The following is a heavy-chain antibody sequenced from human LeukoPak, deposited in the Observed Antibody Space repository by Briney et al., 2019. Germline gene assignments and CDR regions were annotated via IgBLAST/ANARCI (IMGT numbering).Heavy chain of an antibody. Sequence: ASVKVSCKASGGTFSSYAISWVRQAPGQGLEWMGGIIPIIGTANYAQKFQGRVTITADESTSTAYMELSSLRSEDTAVYYCARGPYSSSWYGNYYYGMDVWGKGATVTVSS. V-gene: IGHV1-69*13. CDR1: GGTFSSYA. J-gene: IGHJ6*04. CDR3: ARGPYSSSWYGNYYYGMDV. D-gene: IGHD6-13*01. CDR2: IIPIIGTA.